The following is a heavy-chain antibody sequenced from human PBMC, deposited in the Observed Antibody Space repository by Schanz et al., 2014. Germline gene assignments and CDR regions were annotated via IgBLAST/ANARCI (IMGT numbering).Heavy chain of an antibody. CDR3: ARPSDSSWYMDV. CDR1: GFTFSTTW. J-gene: IGHJ6*03. D-gene: IGHD2-21*02. Sequence: VQLVESGGGLIKPGGSLRLSCLASGFTFSTTWMNWVRQAPGQGLEWVSFISYDGSLKSYLDSVKGRFTISRDNSKNSLYLQMNSLRAEDTAVYYCARPSDSSWYMDVWGKGTTATVSS. V-gene: IGHV3-30-3*01. CDR2: ISYDGSLK.